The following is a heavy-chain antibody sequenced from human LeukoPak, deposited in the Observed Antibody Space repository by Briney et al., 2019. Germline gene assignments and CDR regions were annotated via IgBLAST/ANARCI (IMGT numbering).Heavy chain of an antibody. CDR1: GFTFSSYE. CDR3: AREIVSAVAGNFDH. Sequence: GGSLRLSCAASGFTFSSYEMNWVRQAPGKGLGWVSYISSSGDTRTYADSVKGRFTISRDNAKNSLYLEMKSLRAEDTAVYYCAREIVSAVAGNFDHWGQGTRVTVSS. CDR2: ISSSGDTR. D-gene: IGHD6-19*01. J-gene: IGHJ4*02. V-gene: IGHV3-48*03.